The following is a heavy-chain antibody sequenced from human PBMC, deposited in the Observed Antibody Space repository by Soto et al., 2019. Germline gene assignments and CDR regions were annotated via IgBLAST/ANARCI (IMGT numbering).Heavy chain of an antibody. J-gene: IGHJ6*03. CDR3: ARDSDVVVPAAIRRYYYYYMDV. V-gene: IGHV3-11*01. Sequence: GGSLRLSCAASGFTFSDYYMSWIRQAPGKGLEWVSYISSSGSTIYYADSVKGRFTISRDNAKNSLYLQMNSLRAEDTAVYYCARDSDVVVPAAIRRYYYYYMDVWGKGTTVTVSS. CDR1: GFTFSDYY. CDR2: ISSSGSTI. D-gene: IGHD2-2*01.